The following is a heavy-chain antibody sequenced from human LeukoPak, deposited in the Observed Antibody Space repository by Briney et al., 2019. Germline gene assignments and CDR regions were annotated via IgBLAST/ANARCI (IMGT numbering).Heavy chain of an antibody. D-gene: IGHD6-19*01. CDR2: VNPNTGGT. V-gene: IGHV1-2*02. Sequence: ASVKVSCKASEYTFTDYNMEWVRQAPGQAPEWVGWVNPNTGGTRYAQKFQGRVTMTRDTSITTAFMELRGLTFDDTAVFYCVREAGPLDWGQGTLVTVSS. CDR3: VREAGPLD. CDR1: EYTFTDYN. J-gene: IGHJ4*02.